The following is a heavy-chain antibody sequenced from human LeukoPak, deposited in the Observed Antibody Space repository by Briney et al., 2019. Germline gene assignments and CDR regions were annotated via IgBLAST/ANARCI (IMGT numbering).Heavy chain of an antibody. Sequence: HGESLKISCQASGYSFISYWIGWVRQMPGKGLEWMGIIYPGDSDTRYSPSFQGQVTISADKSISTAYLQWSSLKASDTAMYYCARYSDYFNYMDVWGKGTTVTVSS. CDR3: ARYSDYFNYMDV. CDR2: IYPGDSDT. CDR1: GYSFISYW. V-gene: IGHV5-51*01. D-gene: IGHD1-26*01. J-gene: IGHJ6*03.